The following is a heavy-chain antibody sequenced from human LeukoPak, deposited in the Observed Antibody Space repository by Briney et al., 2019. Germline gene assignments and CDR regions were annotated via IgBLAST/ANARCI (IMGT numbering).Heavy chain of an antibody. CDR3: AKDLWFGEYHDY. D-gene: IGHD3-10*01. V-gene: IGHV3-23*01. CDR2: ISGSGGST. J-gene: IGHJ4*02. Sequence: SGGSLRLSCAASGFTFSSYAMSWVRQAPGKGLEWVSAISGSGGSTYYADSVKGRFTISRDNSKNTLYLQMNSLRAEDTAVYYCAKDLWFGEYHDYWGQGTLVTVSS. CDR1: GFTFSSYA.